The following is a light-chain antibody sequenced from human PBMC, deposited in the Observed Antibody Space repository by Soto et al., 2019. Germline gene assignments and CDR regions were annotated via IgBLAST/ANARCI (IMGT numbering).Light chain of an antibody. CDR1: QTVSSY. CDR2: GAS. CDR3: QHYGSSRT. Sequence: EIVLTQSPGTLSLSPGERATLSCRASQTVSSYLAWYQQKPGQAPRLLIYGASSRATGIPDRFSGSGSGTDFSLTISRLEPEDLAVYYCQHYGSSRTFGQGTKVDIK. J-gene: IGKJ1*01. V-gene: IGKV3-20*01.